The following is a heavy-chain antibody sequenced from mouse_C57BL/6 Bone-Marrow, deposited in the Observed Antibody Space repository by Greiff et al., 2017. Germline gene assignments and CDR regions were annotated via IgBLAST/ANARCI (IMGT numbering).Heavy chain of an antibody. CDR3: ARSMMVTPWFAY. D-gene: IGHD2-3*01. Sequence: QVQLQQSGPGLVQPSQSLSITCTVSGFSLTSYGVHWVRQSPGKGLEWLGVIWSGGSTDYNAAFISRLSISKDNSKSQVSFKMNSLQADDTAIYYCARSMMVTPWFAYWGQGTLVTVSA. CDR2: IWSGGST. J-gene: IGHJ3*01. CDR1: GFSLTSYG. V-gene: IGHV2-2*01.